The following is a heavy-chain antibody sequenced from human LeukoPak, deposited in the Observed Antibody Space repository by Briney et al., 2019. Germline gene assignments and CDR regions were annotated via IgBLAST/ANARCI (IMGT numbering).Heavy chain of an antibody. Sequence: SETLSLTCTVSGSSISSGGYYWSWIRQHPGKGLEWIGYIYYSGSTYYNPSLKSRVTISVDTSKNQFSLKLSSVTAADTAVYYCVSSTTVTKGGDYWGQGTLVTVSS. V-gene: IGHV4-31*03. J-gene: IGHJ4*02. CDR1: GSSISSGGYY. D-gene: IGHD4-11*01. CDR3: VSSTTVTKGGDY. CDR2: IYYSGST.